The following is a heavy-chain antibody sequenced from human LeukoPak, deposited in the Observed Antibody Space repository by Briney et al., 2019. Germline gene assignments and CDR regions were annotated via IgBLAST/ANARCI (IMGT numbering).Heavy chain of an antibody. CDR3: ARKAGYYYGSGDY. CDR2: IGGSGGST. Sequence: GASVKVSCKASGYTFTSYGMSWVRQAPGKGLEWVSTIGGSGGSTYYADSVKGRFTISRDNSKNTLYLQMNSLRAEDTAVYYCARKAGYYYGSGDYWGQGTLVTVSS. D-gene: IGHD3-10*01. CDR1: GYTFTSYG. V-gene: IGHV3-23*01. J-gene: IGHJ4*02.